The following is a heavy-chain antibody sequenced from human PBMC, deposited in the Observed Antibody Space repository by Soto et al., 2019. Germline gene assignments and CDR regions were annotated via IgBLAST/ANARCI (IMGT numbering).Heavy chain of an antibody. CDR2: IYSGGST. Sequence: EEQLVESGGDLVQPGGSLRLSCAASGFTVSNNYMSWVRQAPGKGLEWVSLIYSGGSTYYADSVKARFTISRHSSKNTLYLQMNSLRAEDTAMYYCAAYSHKGYWGQGTLVTVSS. D-gene: IGHD3-16*01. J-gene: IGHJ4*02. V-gene: IGHV3-66*01. CDR3: AAYSHKGY. CDR1: GFTVSNNY.